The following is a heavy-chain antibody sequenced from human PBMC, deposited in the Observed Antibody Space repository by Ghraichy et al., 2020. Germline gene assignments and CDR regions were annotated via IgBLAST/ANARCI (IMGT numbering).Heavy chain of an antibody. CDR2: ISGSGGST. J-gene: IGHJ6*02. D-gene: IGHD2-2*01. CDR1: RFNFSNYA. Sequence: GGSLRLSCAASRFNFSNYAMTWVRPAPGKGQEWVSAISGSGGSTYYADSGKGRFTISRDNSKNTLNLQMNSLRAEDTAVYYCAKLFPRIVVVPAAGMDVWGQVTTVTVSS. CDR3: AKLFPRIVVVPAAGMDV. V-gene: IGHV3-23*01.